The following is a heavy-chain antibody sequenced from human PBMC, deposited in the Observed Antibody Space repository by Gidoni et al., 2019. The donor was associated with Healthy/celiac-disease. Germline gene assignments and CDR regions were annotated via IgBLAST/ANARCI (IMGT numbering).Heavy chain of an antibody. Sequence: QVQLVESGGGVVQPGRSLRLSCAASGFTFSSYGMHWVRQAPGKGLEWVAVIWYDGSNKYYADSVKGRFTISRDNSKNTLYLQMNSLRAEDTAVYYCASKRPSDTPTGDFDLWGRGTLVTVSS. V-gene: IGHV3-33*01. CDR2: IWYDGSNK. CDR1: GFTFSSYG. D-gene: IGHD2-15*01. J-gene: IGHJ2*01. CDR3: ASKRPSDTPTGDFDL.